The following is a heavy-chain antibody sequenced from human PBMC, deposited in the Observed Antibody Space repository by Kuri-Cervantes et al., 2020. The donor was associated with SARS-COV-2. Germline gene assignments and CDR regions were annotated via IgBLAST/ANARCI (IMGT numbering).Heavy chain of an antibody. Sequence: SETLSLTCTVSGYSISSGYYWGWIRQPPGKGLEWIGSIYHSGSTYYNPSLKSRVTISVDTSKNQFSLKLSSVTAADTAVYCCARDNYDFWSGASLPGYWGQGTLVTVSS. J-gene: IGHJ4*02. CDR2: IYHSGST. D-gene: IGHD3-3*01. CDR3: ARDNYDFWSGASLPGY. CDR1: GYSISSGYY. V-gene: IGHV4-38-2*02.